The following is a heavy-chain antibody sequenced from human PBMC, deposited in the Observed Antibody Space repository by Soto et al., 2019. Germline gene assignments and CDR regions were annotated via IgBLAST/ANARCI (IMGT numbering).Heavy chain of an antibody. CDR3: ARDSSSWYGLNYYYYGMDV. V-gene: IGHV3-11*01. D-gene: IGHD6-13*01. CDR1: GFTFSDYY. J-gene: IGHJ6*02. CDR2: IRSSGSTI. Sequence: PGGSLRLSCAASGFTFSDYYMSWIRQAPGKGLEWVSYIRSSGSTIYYADSVKGRFTISRYNAKNSLYLQMNSLRAEDTAVYYCARDSSSWYGLNYYYYGMDVWGQGHAVIVSS.